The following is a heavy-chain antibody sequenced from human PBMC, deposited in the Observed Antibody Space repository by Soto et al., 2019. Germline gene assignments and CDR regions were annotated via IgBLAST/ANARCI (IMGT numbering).Heavy chain of an antibody. CDR2: ISGSGGST. V-gene: IGHV3-23*01. CDR3: AKNRGYSSGWPTYYYYGMDV. J-gene: IGHJ6*02. CDR1: GFTFSSYA. Sequence: GGSLRLSCAASGFTFSSYAMSWVRQAPGKGLEWVSAISGSGGSTYYADPVKGRFTISRDNSKNTLYLQMNSLRAEDTAVYYCAKNRGYSSGWPTYYYYGMDVWGQGTTVTVSS. D-gene: IGHD6-19*01.